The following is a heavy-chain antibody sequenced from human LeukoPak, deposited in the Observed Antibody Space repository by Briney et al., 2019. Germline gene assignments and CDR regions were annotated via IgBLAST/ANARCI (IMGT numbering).Heavy chain of an antibody. Sequence: ASVKISCKASGGTFSSYAISWVRQAPGQGLEWMGGIIPIFGTANYAQKFQGRVTITADESTSTAYMELSSLRSEDTAVYYCANYGDYTDAFDIWGQGTMVTVSS. CDR2: IIPIFGTA. CDR3: ANYGDYTDAFDI. D-gene: IGHD4-17*01. V-gene: IGHV1-69*13. CDR1: GGTFSSYA. J-gene: IGHJ3*02.